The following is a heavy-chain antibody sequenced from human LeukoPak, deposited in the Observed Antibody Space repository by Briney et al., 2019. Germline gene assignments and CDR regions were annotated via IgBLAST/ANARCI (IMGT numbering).Heavy chain of an antibody. CDR3: AGARGYYYDSSGYYYPNDTRYYYYYYMDV. CDR2: INPSGGST. V-gene: IGHV1-46*01. Sequence: ASVKVSCKASGYTFTSYYMHWVRQAPGQGLEWMGIINPSGGSTSCAQKFQGRVTMTRDTSTSTVYMELSSLRSEDTAVYYCAGARGYYYDSSGYYYPNDTRYYYYYYMDVWGKGTTVTVSS. J-gene: IGHJ6*03. CDR1: GYTFTSYY. D-gene: IGHD3-22*01.